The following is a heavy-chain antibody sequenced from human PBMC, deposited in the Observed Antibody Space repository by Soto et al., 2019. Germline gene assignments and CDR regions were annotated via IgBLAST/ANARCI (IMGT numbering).Heavy chain of an antibody. Sequence: EVQLVESGGGLVKPGGSLRLSCAASGFTFSNAWMSWVRQAPGKGLEWVGRIKSKTDGGTTDYAAPVKGRFTISRENSKNTLYLQMNRLKAEDTAVYDCTTAAGRVPRGGGWGQGTLVTVSS. CDR2: IKSKTDGGTT. J-gene: IGHJ4*02. CDR3: TTAAGRVPRGGG. D-gene: IGHD1-1*01. CDR1: GFTFSNAW. V-gene: IGHV3-15*01.